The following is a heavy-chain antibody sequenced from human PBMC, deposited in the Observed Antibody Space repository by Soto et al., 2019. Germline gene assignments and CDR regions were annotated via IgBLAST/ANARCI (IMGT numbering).Heavy chain of an antibody. V-gene: IGHV3-23*01. CDR1: GFTISSYA. D-gene: IGHD4-17*01. CDR2: ISGSGGST. CDR3: ANHVNTVTTSVCFDP. Sequence: GGSLRLSCAASGFTISSYATGWVRQAPGKGLEWVSAISGSGGSTYYADSVKGLFTISRDNSKNTLYLQMNSLRAEDTAVYYCANHVNTVTTSVCFDPWGQGTLVTVSS. J-gene: IGHJ5*02.